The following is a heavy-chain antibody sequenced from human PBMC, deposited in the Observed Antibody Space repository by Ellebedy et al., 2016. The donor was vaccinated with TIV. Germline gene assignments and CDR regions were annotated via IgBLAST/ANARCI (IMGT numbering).Heavy chain of an antibody. D-gene: IGHD7-27*01. CDR1: GGAITNYRYY. CDR2: IYYSGST. CDR3: ARHASGVSAFDP. Sequence: SETLSLXCTVSGGAITNYRYYWGWLRQPPGKGLEWIGTIYYSGSTYYNPSLKSRVTISVDTSKNLFSLKLNSVTAADTATYYCARHASGVSAFDPWGQGTLVTVSS. V-gene: IGHV4-39*01. J-gene: IGHJ5*02.